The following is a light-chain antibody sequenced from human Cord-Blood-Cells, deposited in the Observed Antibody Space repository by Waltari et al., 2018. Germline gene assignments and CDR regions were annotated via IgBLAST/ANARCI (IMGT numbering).Light chain of an antibody. V-gene: IGLV2-14*01. Sequence: QSALTQPASVSGSPGQSITIPCTGTSSNVGGYNYVSGDQQHPGKAPKLMIYDVSNRPSGVSNRFAGSKSGNTASLTISGLQAEDEADYYCSSYTSSSSYVFGTGTKVTVL. CDR1: SSNVGGYNY. J-gene: IGLJ1*01. CDR3: SSYTSSSSYV. CDR2: DVS.